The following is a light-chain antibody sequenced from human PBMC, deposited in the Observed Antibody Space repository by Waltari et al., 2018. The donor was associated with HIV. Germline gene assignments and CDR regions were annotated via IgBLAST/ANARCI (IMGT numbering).Light chain of an antibody. CDR1: QDIDKW. CDR3: QQYSTHYA. CDR2: MTS. Sequence: QLTQSPSSLSASLGDKVPIPCRASQDIDKWLAWYHPKPERAPKLLISMTSVLESGVPSRLRGSGSGTTFTLTITGLQPDDIGTYFCQQYSTHYAFGQGTRVE. V-gene: IGKV1-5*03. J-gene: IGKJ2*01.